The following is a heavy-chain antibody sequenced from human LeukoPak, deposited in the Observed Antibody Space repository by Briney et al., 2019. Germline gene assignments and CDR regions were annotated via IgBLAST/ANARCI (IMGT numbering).Heavy chain of an antibody. CDR3: ARGSAARNADF. Sequence: GGSLRLSCAASGFTFSSYGMNWVRQAPGKGLEWVSSISSSSSYIYYADAVKGRFTISRDNAKNSLYLQMNSLRAEDTAVYYYARGSAARNADFWGQGTLVTVSS. D-gene: IGHD6-6*01. J-gene: IGHJ4*02. CDR2: ISSSSSYI. V-gene: IGHV3-21*01. CDR1: GFTFSSYG.